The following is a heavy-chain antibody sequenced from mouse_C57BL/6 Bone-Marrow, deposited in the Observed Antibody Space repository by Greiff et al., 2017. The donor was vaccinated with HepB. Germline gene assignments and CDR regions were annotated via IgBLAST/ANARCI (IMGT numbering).Heavy chain of an antibody. D-gene: IGHD1-1*01. CDR2: IRNKANGYTT. J-gene: IGHJ3*01. V-gene: IGHV7-3*01. Sequence: EVKLMESGGGLVQPGGSLSLSCAASGFTFTDYYMSWVRQPPGKALEWLGFIRNKANGYTTEYSASVKGRFTISRDNSQSILYLQMNALRAEDSATYYCARSEDGFSVLGGFAYWGQGTLVTVSA. CDR1: GFTFTDYY. CDR3: ARSEDGFSVLGGFAY.